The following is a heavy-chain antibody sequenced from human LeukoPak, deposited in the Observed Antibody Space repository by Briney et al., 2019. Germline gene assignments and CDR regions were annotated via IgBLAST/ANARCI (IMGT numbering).Heavy chain of an antibody. J-gene: IGHJ5*02. CDR1: GYTFTGYY. V-gene: IGHV1-2*02. D-gene: IGHD6-19*01. CDR3: ARVGVYSSGWYGTPGNWFDP. CDR2: INPNSGGT. Sequence: SVKVSCKASGYTFTGYYMHWVRQAPGQGLEWMGWINPNSGGTNYAQKFQGRVTMTRDTSISTAYMELSRLRSDDTAVYYCARVGVYSSGWYGTPGNWFDPWGQGTLVTVSS.